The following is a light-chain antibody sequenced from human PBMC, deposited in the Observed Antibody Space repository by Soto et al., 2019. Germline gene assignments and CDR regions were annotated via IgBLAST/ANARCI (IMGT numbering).Light chain of an antibody. CDR1: QGIRDA. CDR2: AAS. Sequence: DLQMTQSPSSLSASVGDRVTITCRASQGIRDALGWYQQKPGKAPKRLIYAASSLQSGVPSRFSGSGSGTEFTLTISSLQPEDFATYYCLQHNSYALTFGQGTKVDIQ. V-gene: IGKV1-17*01. J-gene: IGKJ1*01. CDR3: LQHNSYALT.